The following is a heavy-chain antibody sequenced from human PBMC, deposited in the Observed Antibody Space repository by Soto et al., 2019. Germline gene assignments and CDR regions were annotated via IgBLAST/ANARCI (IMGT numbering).Heavy chain of an antibody. Sequence: SVKVSCKASGGTFSSYAISWVRQAPGQGLEWMGGIIPIFGTANYAQKFQGRVTITADESTSTAYMELSSLRSEDTAVYYCARARDPNYYDSSGYRYYFDYWGQGTLVTVSS. CDR2: IIPIFGTA. CDR1: GGTFSSYA. J-gene: IGHJ4*02. D-gene: IGHD3-22*01. V-gene: IGHV1-69*13. CDR3: ARARDPNYYDSSGYRYYFDY.